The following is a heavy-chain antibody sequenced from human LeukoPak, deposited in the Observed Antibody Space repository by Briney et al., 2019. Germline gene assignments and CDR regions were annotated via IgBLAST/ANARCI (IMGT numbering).Heavy chain of an antibody. CDR1: GYTFTSYA. J-gene: IGHJ5*02. D-gene: IGHD2-15*01. CDR3: AREYCSGGSCYSMFDP. V-gene: IGHV7-4-1*01. Sequence: ASVKVSCKASGYTFTSYAMNWVRQAPGQGLEWMGWINTNTGNPTYAQGFTGRFVFSLDTSLSTAYLQICTLKAEDTAVYYCAREYCSGGSCYSMFDPWGQGTLVTVSS. CDR2: INTNTGNP.